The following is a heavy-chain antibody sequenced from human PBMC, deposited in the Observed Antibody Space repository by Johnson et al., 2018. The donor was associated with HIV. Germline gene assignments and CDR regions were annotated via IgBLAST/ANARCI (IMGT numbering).Heavy chain of an antibody. J-gene: IGHJ3*02. D-gene: IGHD3-9*01. Sequence: QVQLVESGGGVVQPGRSLRLSCAASGFTFSSYAMHWVRQAPGKGLEWVALISYDGSNKYYADSVKGRFTISRDNSKNTLYLQMNSLRAEDTAVYYCASVYYDILTGYYYDALDMWGQGTMVT. V-gene: IGHV3-30-3*01. CDR2: ISYDGSNK. CDR3: ASVYYDILTGYYYDALDM. CDR1: GFTFSSYA.